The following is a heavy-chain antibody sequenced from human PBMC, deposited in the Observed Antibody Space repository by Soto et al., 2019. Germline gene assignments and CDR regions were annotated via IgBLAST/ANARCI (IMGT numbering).Heavy chain of an antibody. CDR2: IYYSGST. CDR1: GGSISSSSYY. D-gene: IGHD5-12*01. V-gene: IGHV4-39*01. J-gene: IGHJ4*02. Sequence: SETLSLTCTVSGGSISSSSYYWGWIRQPPGKGLEWIGSIYYSGSTYYNPSLKSRVTISVDTSKNQFSLKLSSVTAADTAVYYCARLSIVATIKHDYWGQGTLVTVSS. CDR3: ARLSIVATIKHDY.